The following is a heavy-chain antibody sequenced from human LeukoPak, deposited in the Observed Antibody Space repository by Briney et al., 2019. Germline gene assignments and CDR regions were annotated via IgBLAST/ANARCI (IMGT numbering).Heavy chain of an antibody. CDR2: VGTAGET. CDR3: ARGPYCSAGSCYPRDYYYYMDV. J-gene: IGHJ6*03. V-gene: IGHV3-13*01. D-gene: IGHD2-15*01. CDR1: GFTFSSHD. Sequence: PGGSLRLSCAASGFTFSSHDMHWVRQPTGKGLEWVSTVGTAGETYYPGSVKGRFTISRENAKNSLYLQMNGLRAGDTAVYYCARGPYCSAGSCYPRDYYYYMDVWGKGTTVTVSS.